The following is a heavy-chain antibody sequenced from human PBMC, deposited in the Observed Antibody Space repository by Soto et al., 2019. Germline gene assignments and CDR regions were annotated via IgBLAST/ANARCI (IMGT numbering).Heavy chain of an antibody. D-gene: IGHD6-19*01. Sequence: QVQLVESGGGVVQPGRSLRLSCAASGFTFSSYGMHWVRQAPGKGLEWVAVIWYDGSNKYYADSVKGRFTISRDNSKNTLYLQINSLRAEDTAVYYCARDPGDSSGWSTPYYFDYWGQGTLVTVSS. CDR1: GFTFSSYG. V-gene: IGHV3-33*01. CDR2: IWYDGSNK. J-gene: IGHJ4*02. CDR3: ARDPGDSSGWSTPYYFDY.